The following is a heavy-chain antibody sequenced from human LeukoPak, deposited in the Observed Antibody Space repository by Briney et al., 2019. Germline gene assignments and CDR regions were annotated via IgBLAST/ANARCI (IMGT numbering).Heavy chain of an antibody. CDR3: AREAILWTVAGAHLI. V-gene: IGHV3-21*01. CDR2: ISSSSSYI. D-gene: IGHD2-2*02. CDR1: GFTFSSYS. J-gene: IGHJ3*02. Sequence: PGGSLRLSCTASGFTFSSYSMNWVRQAPGKGLEWVSSISSSSSYIYYADSVKGRFTISRDNAKNSLYLQMNSLRAEDTAVYYCAREAILWTVAGAHLIWGQGTMVTVSS.